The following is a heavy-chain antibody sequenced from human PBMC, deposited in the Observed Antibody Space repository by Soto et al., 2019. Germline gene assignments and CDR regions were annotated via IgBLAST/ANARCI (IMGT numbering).Heavy chain of an antibody. J-gene: IGHJ4*02. CDR3: ARAGGSGWSLDY. CDR1: RFIFSDYY. V-gene: IGHV3-11*01. D-gene: IGHD6-19*01. Sequence: QGQLVESGGGLVKPGGSLRLSCAASRFIFSDYYMTWIRQAPGKGLEWVSYISTSGTTISYADSVKGRFTISRDDAKNSLYLQRNSLRAEDTAVDYCARAGGSGWSLDYWGQGTLVTVSS. CDR2: ISTSGTTI.